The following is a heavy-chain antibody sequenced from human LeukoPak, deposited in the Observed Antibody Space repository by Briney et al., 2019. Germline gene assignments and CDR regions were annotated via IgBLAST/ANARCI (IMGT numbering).Heavy chain of an antibody. CDR2: IYSGGST. V-gene: IGHV3-53*01. J-gene: IGHJ6*02. CDR1: GFTVGTYY. D-gene: IGHD1-14*01. Sequence: GGSLRLSCAASGFTVGTYYMSWVRQAPGKGLEWVSVIYSGGSTYYADSVKGRFTISRDNSKNTLYLQMNSLRAEDTAVYYCATPRPGGLYYYGMDVWGQGTTVTVSS. CDR3: ATPRPGGLYYYGMDV.